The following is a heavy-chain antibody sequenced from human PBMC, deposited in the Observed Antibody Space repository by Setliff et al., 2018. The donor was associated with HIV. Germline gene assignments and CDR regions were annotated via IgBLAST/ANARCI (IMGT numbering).Heavy chain of an antibody. CDR3: AKDKSYHDYIWGSSVLAY. CDR1: GFAFSGYD. J-gene: IGHJ4*02. CDR2: MRYDGSNK. V-gene: IGHV3-30*02. D-gene: IGHD3-16*01. Sequence: PGGSLRLSCAASGFAFSGYDIHWVRQAPGKGLEWVAFMRYDGSNKDYADSVKGRFTISRDNSKNTLFLQMNSLRPEDTAIYYCAKDKSYHDYIWGSSVLAYWGQGTLVTVSS.